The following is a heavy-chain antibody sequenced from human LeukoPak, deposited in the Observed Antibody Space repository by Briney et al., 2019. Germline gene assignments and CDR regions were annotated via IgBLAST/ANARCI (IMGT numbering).Heavy chain of an antibody. Sequence: PSETLSLTCTVSGGSISSSSYYWGWIRQPPGKALEWIGYIYNSGNTNYNPSLKSRVTMSIDTSRNQFSLELSSVTATDTAVYYCARRRTRPEAFDIWGQGTMVTVSS. V-gene: IGHV4-61*05. CDR2: IYNSGNT. J-gene: IGHJ3*02. CDR3: ARRRTRPEAFDI. CDR1: GGSISSSSYY. D-gene: IGHD1-14*01.